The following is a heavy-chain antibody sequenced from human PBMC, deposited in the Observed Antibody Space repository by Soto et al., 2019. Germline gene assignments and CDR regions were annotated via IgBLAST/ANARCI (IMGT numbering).Heavy chain of an antibody. Sequence: EVQLVESGGGLVQPGGSLRLSCAASGFTFSSYWMHWVRQAPGKGLVWVSRINSDGSSTSYADSVKGRFTISRDNAKNTLYLTMNSLRAEDTAVYYCARGYGDYVDYFDYWGQGTMVTVSS. J-gene: IGHJ4*02. V-gene: IGHV3-74*01. D-gene: IGHD4-17*01. CDR3: ARGYGDYVDYFDY. CDR2: INSDGSST. CDR1: GFTFSSYW.